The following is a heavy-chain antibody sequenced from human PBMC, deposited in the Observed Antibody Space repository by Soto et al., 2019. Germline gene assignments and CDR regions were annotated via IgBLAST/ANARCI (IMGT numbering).Heavy chain of an antibody. Sequence: GGSLRLSCAASGFTFSSYGMHWVRQAPDKGLEWVAVIWYDGSNKYYADSVKGRFTISRDNSKNTLYLQMNSLRAEDTAVYYCARDKSRRWLQFYFDYWGQGTLVTVSS. CDR1: GFTFSSYG. J-gene: IGHJ4*02. V-gene: IGHV3-33*01. D-gene: IGHD5-12*01. CDR2: IWYDGSNK. CDR3: ARDKSRRWLQFYFDY.